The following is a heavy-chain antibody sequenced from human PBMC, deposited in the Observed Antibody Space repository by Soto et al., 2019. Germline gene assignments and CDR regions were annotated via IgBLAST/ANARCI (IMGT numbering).Heavy chain of an antibody. J-gene: IGHJ4*02. CDR1: GFTFSSYS. D-gene: IGHD3-22*01. V-gene: IGHV3-30-3*01. CDR2: ISYDGSNK. CDR3: ARGPPFMIVGSPNDY. Sequence: PVGSQRLSCAASGFTFSSYSVHWVRQAPGKGLEWVAVISYDGSNKYYADSVKGRFTISRDNSKNTLYLQMNSLRAEDTAVYYCARGPPFMIVGSPNDYWGRGTPVTVSS.